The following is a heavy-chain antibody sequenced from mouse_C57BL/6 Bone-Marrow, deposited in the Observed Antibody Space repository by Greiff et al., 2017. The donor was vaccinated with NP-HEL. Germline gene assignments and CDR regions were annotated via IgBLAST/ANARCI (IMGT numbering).Heavy chain of an antibody. V-gene: IGHV14-1*01. CDR2: IDPEDGDT. CDR1: GFNIKDYY. D-gene: IGHD1-1*01. J-gene: IGHJ4*01. CDR3: TSYYYGSRWAMDY. Sequence: VHVKQSGAELVRPGASVKLSCTASGFNIKDYYMHWVKQRPEQGLEWIGRIDPEDGDTEYAPKFQGKATMTADTSSNTAYLQLSSLTSEDTAVYYCTSYYYGSRWAMDYWGQGTSVTVSS.